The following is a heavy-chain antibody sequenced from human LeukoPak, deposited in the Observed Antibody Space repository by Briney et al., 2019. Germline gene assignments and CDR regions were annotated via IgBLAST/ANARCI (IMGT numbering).Heavy chain of an antibody. D-gene: IGHD6-19*01. CDR2: IYYSGST. CDR1: GGSISSSSYY. CDR3: ARDIPGYSSGLDY. Sequence: SETLSLTCSVSGGSISSSSYYWGWIRQPPGKGLEWIGSIYYSGSTYYNPSLKSRVTISVDTSRNQFSLKLSSVTAADTAVYYCARDIPGYSSGLDYWGQGTLVTVSS. J-gene: IGHJ4*02. V-gene: IGHV4-39*07.